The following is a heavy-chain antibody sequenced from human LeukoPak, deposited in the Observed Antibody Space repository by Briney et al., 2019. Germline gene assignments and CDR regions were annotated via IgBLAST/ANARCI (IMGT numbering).Heavy chain of an antibody. CDR1: GFTFSSYA. Sequence: GGSLRLSCAASGFTFSSYAMSWVRQTPGKGLEWVSAISGSGGSTYYADSVKGRFTISRDNSKNTLFLQMDSLRAEDTAPYYCAKSVAICFYYGLDVWGQGTTVTVSS. J-gene: IGHJ6*02. CDR2: ISGSGGST. D-gene: IGHD3-3*01. V-gene: IGHV3-23*01. CDR3: AKSVAICFYYGLDV.